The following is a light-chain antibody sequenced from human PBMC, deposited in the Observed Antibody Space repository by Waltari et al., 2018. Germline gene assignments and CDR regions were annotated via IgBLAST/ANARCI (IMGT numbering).Light chain of an antibody. CDR2: VAS. CDR1: QSINTY. Sequence: DIQMTQSPSSLSASVGDRVTITCRASQSINTYLNWYQQKPGKGPNLLIYVASSLQSGVPSRFSGSGSGTDFTLTISSLQPEDFATYYCQQSYSTPLTFGGGTKVEIK. CDR3: QQSYSTPLT. J-gene: IGKJ4*01. V-gene: IGKV1-39*01.